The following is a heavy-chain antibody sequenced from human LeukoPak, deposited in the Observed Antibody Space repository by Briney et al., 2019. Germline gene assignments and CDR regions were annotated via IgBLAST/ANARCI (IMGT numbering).Heavy chain of an antibody. CDR2: IKQGGREK. CDR3: AKDFNPLWSSSWYDY. V-gene: IGHV3-7*03. Sequence: PGGSLRLSCAASGFTFSTYWMTWVRQAPGKGLEWVANIKQGGREKYYVDSVKGRFTISRDNAKNSVYLQMNSLRAEDTALYYCAKDFNPLWSSSWYDYWGQGTLVTVSS. J-gene: IGHJ4*02. CDR1: GFTFSTYW. D-gene: IGHD6-13*01.